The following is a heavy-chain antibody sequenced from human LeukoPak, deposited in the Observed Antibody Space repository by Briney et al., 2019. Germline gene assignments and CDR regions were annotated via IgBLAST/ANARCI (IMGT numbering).Heavy chain of an antibody. V-gene: IGHV4-4*07. D-gene: IGHD2-15*01. J-gene: IGHJ4*02. CDR3: ARAPKYCSGGSCYSSYFDY. CDR2: IYTSGST. CDR1: GGSISSYY. Sequence: SETLFLTCTVSGGSISSYYWSWIRQPAGKGLEWIGRIYTSGSTNYNPSLKSRVTMSVDTSKNQFSLKLSSVTAADTAVYYCARAPKYCSGGSCYSSYFDYWGQGTLVTVSS.